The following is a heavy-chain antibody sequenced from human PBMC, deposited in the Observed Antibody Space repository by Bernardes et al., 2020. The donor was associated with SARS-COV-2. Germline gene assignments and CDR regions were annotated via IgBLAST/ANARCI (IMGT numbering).Heavy chain of an antibody. V-gene: IGHV3-23*01. Sequence: GSLRLSCAASGFTFSSYAMSWVRQAPGTGLEWVSSIGSSGSPTYYADSVKGRFSISRDNSKNTLYLQMNSLRAEDTALYYCARGASTTWLHYWGQGTLVTVSS. CDR3: ARGASTTWLHY. CDR2: IGSSGSPT. CDR1: GFTFSSYA. D-gene: IGHD6-13*01. J-gene: IGHJ4*02.